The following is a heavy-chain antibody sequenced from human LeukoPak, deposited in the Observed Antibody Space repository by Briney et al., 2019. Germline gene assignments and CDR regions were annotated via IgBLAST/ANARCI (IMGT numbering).Heavy chain of an antibody. CDR3: ARGRGDDSSGFYPYYFDY. V-gene: IGHV4-34*01. CDR2: INHSGST. CDR1: GGSFRGYY. J-gene: IGHJ4*02. D-gene: IGHD3-22*01. Sequence: SEPLSLTCAVYGGSFRGYYWSWIRLPPGKGLEWLGEINHSGSTNYNPSLKSRVTISVDTYKNQFSLKLSSVTAADTAVYYCARGRGDDSSGFYPYYFDYWGQGTLVTVSS.